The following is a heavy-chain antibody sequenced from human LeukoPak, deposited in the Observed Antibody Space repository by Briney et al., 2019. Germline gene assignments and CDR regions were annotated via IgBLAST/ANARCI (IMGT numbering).Heavy chain of an antibody. V-gene: IGHV4-59*01. CDR1: GGSISNYY. D-gene: IGHD1-26*01. CDR2: IRYSGST. Sequence: PSETLPLTCTVSGGSISNYYWSWIRQPPGKGLEWIGHIRYSGSTNYNPSLKSRVTISVDTSKNQFSLKLSSVTAADTAVYYCARQVGATRVQYYFDYWGQGTLVTVSS. J-gene: IGHJ4*02. CDR3: ARQVGATRVQYYFDY.